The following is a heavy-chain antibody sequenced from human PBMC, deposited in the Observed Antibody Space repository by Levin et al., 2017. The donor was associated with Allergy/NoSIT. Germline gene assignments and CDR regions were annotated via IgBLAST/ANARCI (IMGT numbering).Heavy chain of an antibody. Sequence: PGGSLRLSCAASGFTFSSYAMSWVRQAPGKGLEWVSAISGAGGTTYYADSVKGRFTISRDNSKNTLYLQMNSLRAEDTALYYCSKGILGQRWTDAFDIWGQGTMVTVSS. CDR2: ISGAGGTT. CDR3: SKGILGQRWTDAFDI. V-gene: IGHV3-23*01. CDR1: GFTFSSYA. J-gene: IGHJ3*02. D-gene: IGHD4-23*01.